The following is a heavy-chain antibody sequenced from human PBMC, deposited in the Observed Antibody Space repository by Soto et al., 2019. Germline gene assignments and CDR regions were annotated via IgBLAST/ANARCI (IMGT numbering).Heavy chain of an antibody. D-gene: IGHD6-13*01. J-gene: IGHJ3*02. CDR2: IYYSGST. CDR1: GGSISSYY. CDR3: ARHVGLAAAGTMNAFDI. V-gene: IGHV4-59*08. Sequence: QVQLQESGPGLVKPSETLSLTCTVSGGSISSYYWSWIRQPPGKGLEWIGYIYYSGSTNYNPSLNSRVTLSVDTSKNQFSLKLSSVTAADTAVYYCARHVGLAAAGTMNAFDIWGQGTMVTVSS.